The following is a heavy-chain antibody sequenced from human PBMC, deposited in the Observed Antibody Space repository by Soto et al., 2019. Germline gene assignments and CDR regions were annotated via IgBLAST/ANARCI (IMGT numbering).Heavy chain of an antibody. J-gene: IGHJ4*02. Sequence: GGSLRLSCAASGFTFSSYAMSWVHQAPGKGLEWVSAISGSGGSTYYADSMKGRFTISRDNSKNTLYLQMNSLRAEDTAVYYCAKELVVVPAAIPDYWGQGTLVTVSS. CDR3: AKELVVVPAAIPDY. CDR1: GFTFSSYA. D-gene: IGHD2-2*01. CDR2: ISGSGGST. V-gene: IGHV3-23*01.